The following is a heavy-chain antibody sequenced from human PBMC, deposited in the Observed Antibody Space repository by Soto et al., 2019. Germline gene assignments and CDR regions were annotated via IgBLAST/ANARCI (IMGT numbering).Heavy chain of an antibody. V-gene: IGHV1-18*01. CDR1: GYTFTSYG. CDR2: ISAHNGDT. J-gene: IGHJ4*02. CDR3: ARDWSRYYDSSGLMWFY. D-gene: IGHD3-22*01. Sequence: ASVKVSCKAPGYTFTSYGISWVRQAPGQGLEWVGWISAHNGDTRYAQNLQGRITMTTDTFTNTAYMELTSLTSDDTAVYYCARDWSRYYDSSGLMWFYWGQGTLVTVSS.